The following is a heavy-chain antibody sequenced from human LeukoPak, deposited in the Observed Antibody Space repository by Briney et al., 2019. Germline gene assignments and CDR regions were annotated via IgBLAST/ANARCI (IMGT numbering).Heavy chain of an antibody. J-gene: IGHJ6*02. D-gene: IGHD1-7*01. V-gene: IGHV4-34*01. CDR1: GGSFIGYY. Sequence: KASETRSPTCPVYGGSFIGYYRSWIRQPPGKGREWIGEINHSGSTNYNPSLKSRVTISVDTSKNQFSLKLSSVTASDTAVYYCARGRYNWNYVPYYYYGMDVWGQGTTVTVSS. CDR2: INHSGST. CDR3: ARGRYNWNYVPYYYYGMDV.